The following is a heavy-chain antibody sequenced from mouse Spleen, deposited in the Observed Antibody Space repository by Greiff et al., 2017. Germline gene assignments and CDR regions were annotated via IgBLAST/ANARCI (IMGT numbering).Heavy chain of an antibody. CDR1: GFSLTSYG. CDR2: IWSGGST. CDR3: ARPYYYDGSYRWYFDV. V-gene: IGHV2-2*01. J-gene: IGHJ1*01. D-gene: IGHD1-1*01. Sequence: QVQLQQSGPGLVQPSQSLSITCTVSGFSLTSYGVHWVRQSPGKGLEWLGVIWSGGSTDYNAAFISRLSISKDNSKSQVFFKMNSLQADDTAIYYCARPYYYDGSYRWYFDVWGAGTTVTVSS.